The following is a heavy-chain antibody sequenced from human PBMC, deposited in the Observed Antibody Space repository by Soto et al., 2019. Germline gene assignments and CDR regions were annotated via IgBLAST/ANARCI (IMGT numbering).Heavy chain of an antibody. CDR1: GGSISSSSYY. D-gene: IGHD4-17*01. CDR3: ARSRTTVVTLDY. CDR2: TYYSGST. Sequence: SETLSLTCTVSGGSISSSSYYWVWIRQAPGKGLEWIGSTYYSGSTYYNPSLKSRVTISVDTSKNQFSLKLSSVTAADTAVYYCARSRTTVVTLDYWGQGTLVTVSS. V-gene: IGHV4-39*01. J-gene: IGHJ4*02.